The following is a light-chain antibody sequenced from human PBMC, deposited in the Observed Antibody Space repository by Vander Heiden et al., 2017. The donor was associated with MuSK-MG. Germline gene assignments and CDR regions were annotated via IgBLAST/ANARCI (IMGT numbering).Light chain of an antibody. CDR3: LLAHSGVRVV. Sequence: QAVVTQEPSLTVSPGGTVTLTCGSSTGAVTSGHYPYWFQQKPGQAPRTLMYDTSKKHSWTPAWFSGSLLGGKDALTLSGAQPEDEAEDDCLLAHSGVRVVFGGGTKLTVV. CDR1: TGAVTSGHY. V-gene: IGLV7-46*01. CDR2: DTS. J-gene: IGLJ2*01.